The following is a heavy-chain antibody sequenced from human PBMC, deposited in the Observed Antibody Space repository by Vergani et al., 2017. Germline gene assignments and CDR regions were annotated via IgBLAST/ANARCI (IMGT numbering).Heavy chain of an antibody. J-gene: IGHJ4*02. CDR2: ISSSGSTI. V-gene: IGHV3-48*03. CDR3: AGTYSSSWYYFDY. D-gene: IGHD6-13*01. Sequence: EVQLVESGGGLVQPGGSLRLSCAASGFTFSSYEMNWVRQAPGKGLEWVSYISSSGSTIYYADSVKGRFTISRDNAKNSLYLQMNSLRAEDTAVYYCAGTYSSSWYYFDYWGQGTLVTVSS. CDR1: GFTFSSYE.